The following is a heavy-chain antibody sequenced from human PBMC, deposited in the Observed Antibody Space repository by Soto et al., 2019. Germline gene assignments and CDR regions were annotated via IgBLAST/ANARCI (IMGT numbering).Heavy chain of an antibody. D-gene: IGHD2-21*02. CDR1: GFIFTTSD. V-gene: IGHV3-23*04. CDR3: AKGGGGDHGY. CDR2: ITTTGDTT. Sequence: QLVESEGGLVQPGGSLRLSCEASGFIFTTSDMSWVRQAPGKGLEWVSSITTTGDTTHYADSVRGRFTISRDNARNRVFLKMNSLRVDDTAVYYWAKGGGGDHGYWGQGTLVAVSS. J-gene: IGHJ4*02.